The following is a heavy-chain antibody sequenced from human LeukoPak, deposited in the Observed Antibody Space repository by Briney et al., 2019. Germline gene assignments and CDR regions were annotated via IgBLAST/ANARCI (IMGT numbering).Heavy chain of an antibody. CDR2: ISWDGGST. D-gene: IGHD2-2*01. Sequence: GGSLRLSCAASGFTFSSYAMSWVRQAPGKGLEWVSLISWDGGSTYYADSVKGRFTISRDNSKNSLYLQMNSLRAEDTALYYCAKDIAHCSSTSCYPDYWGQGTLVTVSS. CDR3: AKDIAHCSSTSCYPDY. CDR1: GFTFSSYA. V-gene: IGHV3-43D*04. J-gene: IGHJ4*02.